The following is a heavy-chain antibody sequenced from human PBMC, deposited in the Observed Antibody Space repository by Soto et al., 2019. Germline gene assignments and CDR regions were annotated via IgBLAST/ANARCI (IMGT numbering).Heavy chain of an antibody. CDR2: IYPGDSDT. CDR3: ARQDGRTGPRDY. Sequence: PGESLKISCKASGYSFTNYWIAWVRQMPGKGLEWMGIIYPGDSDTTYSPSFQGQVTISADKSITTAYLQWSSLKASDTAIYYGARQDGRTGPRDYWGQGTLVTVSS. CDR1: GYSFTNYW. J-gene: IGHJ4*02. V-gene: IGHV5-51*01.